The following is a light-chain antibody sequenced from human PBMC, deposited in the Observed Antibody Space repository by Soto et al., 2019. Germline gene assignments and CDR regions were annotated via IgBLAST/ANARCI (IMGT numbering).Light chain of an antibody. CDR3: QQYYSSPRT. J-gene: IGKJ2*01. V-gene: IGKV4-1*01. CDR2: WAP. CDR1: QSVLYSSTNKNY. Sequence: DIVMTQSPDSLAVSLGERATINCKSSQSVLYSSTNKNYLAWYQQKAGQPPKLLIYWAPTRESGVPDRISGSGSGTDFTLTISSLQAEDGAVYYCQQYYSSPRTFGQGTKLEIK.